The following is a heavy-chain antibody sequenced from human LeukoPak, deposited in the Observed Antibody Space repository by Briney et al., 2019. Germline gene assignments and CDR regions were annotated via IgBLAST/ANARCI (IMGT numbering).Heavy chain of an antibody. Sequence: GASVKVSCKASGYTFTNYAFSWVRQAPGQGLEWMGWISAYNGNTNYAQNLQGRVTMTTETSTSTAYMELSSLIFDDTAVYYCARGADYYGSGSYDSAELDYWGQGTLVTVSS. V-gene: IGHV1-18*01. CDR2: ISAYNGNT. J-gene: IGHJ4*02. CDR3: ARGADYYGSGSYDSAELDY. CDR1: GYTFTNYA. D-gene: IGHD3-10*01.